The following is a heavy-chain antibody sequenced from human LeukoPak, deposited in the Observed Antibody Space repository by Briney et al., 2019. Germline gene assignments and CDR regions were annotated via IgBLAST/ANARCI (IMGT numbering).Heavy chain of an antibody. CDR1: GGTFSSYA. J-gene: IGHJ5*02. CDR2: IIPIFGTA. V-gene: IGHV1-69*13. Sequence: SVKVSCKASGGTFSSYAISWVRQAPGQGLEWMGGIIPIFGTANYAQKFQGRVTITADESTSTAYMELSRLRSDDTAVYYCAREGSWGSWFDPWGQGTLVTVSS. CDR3: AREGSWGSWFDP. D-gene: IGHD6-13*01.